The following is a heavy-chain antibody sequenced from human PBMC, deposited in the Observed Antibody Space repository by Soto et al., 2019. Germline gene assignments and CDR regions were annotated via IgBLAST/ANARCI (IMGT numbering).Heavy chain of an antibody. V-gene: IGHV4-39*07. CDR1: GGSISSSSYY. CDR2: IYYSGST. Sequence: SETLSLTCTVSGGSISSSSYYWGWIRQPPGKGLEWIGSIYYSGSTYYNPSLKSRVTISVDTSKNQFSLKLSSVTAADTAVYYCAREASGFIAVGGPRIDYWGQGTLVTVSS. D-gene: IGHD6-19*01. J-gene: IGHJ4*02. CDR3: AREASGFIAVGGPRIDY.